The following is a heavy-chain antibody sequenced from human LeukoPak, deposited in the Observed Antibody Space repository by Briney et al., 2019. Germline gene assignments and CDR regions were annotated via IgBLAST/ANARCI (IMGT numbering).Heavy chain of an antibody. CDR1: GGSFSGYY. J-gene: IGHJ4*02. CDR3: ARGGPRYCSGGSCYFGY. Sequence: KPSETLSLTCAVYGGSFSGYYWSWIRQPPGKGLEWIGEINHSGSTNYNPSLKSRLTISVDTSENQFSLKLSSVTAADTAVYYCARGGPRYCSGGSCYFGYWGQGTLVTVSS. V-gene: IGHV4-34*01. CDR2: INHSGST. D-gene: IGHD2-15*01.